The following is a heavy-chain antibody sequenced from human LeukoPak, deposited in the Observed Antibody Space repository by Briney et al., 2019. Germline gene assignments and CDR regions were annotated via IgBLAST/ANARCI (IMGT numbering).Heavy chain of an antibody. V-gene: IGHV3-21*01. CDR3: ARDSMPIIVGATTHFQH. D-gene: IGHD1-26*01. Sequence: PGGSLRLSCAASGFTFSSYSMNWVRQAPGKGLEWVSSISSSSSYIYYADSVKGRFTISRDNAKNSLYLQMNSLRAEDTAVYYCARDSMPIIVGATTHFQHWGQGTLVTVSS. CDR1: GFTFSSYS. CDR2: ISSSSSYI. J-gene: IGHJ1*01.